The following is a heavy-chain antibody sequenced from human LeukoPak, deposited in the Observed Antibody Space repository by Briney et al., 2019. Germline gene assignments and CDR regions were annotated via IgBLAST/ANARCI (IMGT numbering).Heavy chain of an antibody. D-gene: IGHD4-17*01. V-gene: IGHV4-31*03. Sequence: SETLSLTCTVSDDSISRGGYYWSWIRQHPGKGLEWIGYLYYSGSTFYSPSLKSRLIISRDTSRNQFSLTLRSVTAADTAVYYCARGDSDSGDGGLDYWGQGTLVIVSS. CDR1: DDSISRGGYY. CDR3: ARGDSDSGDGGLDY. CDR2: LYYSGST. J-gene: IGHJ4*02.